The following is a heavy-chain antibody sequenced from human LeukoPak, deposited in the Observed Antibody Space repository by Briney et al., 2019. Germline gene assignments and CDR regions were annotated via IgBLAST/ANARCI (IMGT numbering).Heavy chain of an antibody. CDR2: TYYRSKWYD. Sequence: SQTLPLTCAISGDSVSSIKGAWNWIRQSPSRGLEWLGRTYYRSKWYDDYAVSMKGRITINPDTSKNQLSLQLNSVTPEDTAVYYCARDVGNSGWYTFDYWGQGTLVTVSS. D-gene: IGHD6-19*01. CDR3: ARDVGNSGWYTFDY. V-gene: IGHV6-1*01. CDR1: GDSVSSIKGA. J-gene: IGHJ4*02.